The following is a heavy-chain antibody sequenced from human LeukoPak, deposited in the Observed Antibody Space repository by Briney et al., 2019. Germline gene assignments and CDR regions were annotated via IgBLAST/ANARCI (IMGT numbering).Heavy chain of an antibody. CDR2: INPSGGST. CDR1: GYTFTSFH. D-gene: IGHD3-22*01. J-gene: IGHJ4*02. V-gene: IGHV1-46*01. Sequence: ASVKVPCKASGYTFTSFHMHWVRQAPGQGLEWMGIINPSGGSTSYAQKFQGRVTMTRDTSTRVYMELSSLRSEDTAVYYCARDWNYYDSSDVFDYWGQGTLVTVSS. CDR3: ARDWNYYDSSDVFDY.